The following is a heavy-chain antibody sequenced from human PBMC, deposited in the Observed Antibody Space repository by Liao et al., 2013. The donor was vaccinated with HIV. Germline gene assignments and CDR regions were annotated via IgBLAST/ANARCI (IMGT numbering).Heavy chain of an antibody. J-gene: IGHJ3*01. CDR3: AENSGTYTIFDAFDV. CDR2: IYTSGST. Sequence: QVQLQESGPGLVKPSQTLSLTCTVSGDSISSGSFYWSWIRQSAGKGLEWIGRIYTSGSTNYNPSLKSRVTISVDTSKNQFSLKLNSLTAADTAVYYCAENSGTYTIFDAFDVWGQGTMVTVSS. D-gene: IGHD1-26*01. CDR1: GDSISSGSFY. V-gene: IGHV4-61*02.